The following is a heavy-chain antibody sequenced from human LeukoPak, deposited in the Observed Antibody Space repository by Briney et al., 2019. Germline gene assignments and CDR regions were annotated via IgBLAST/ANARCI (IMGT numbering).Heavy chain of an antibody. CDR2: IIPIFGTA. V-gene: IGHV1-69*13. CDR3: ARGYYDSSGYYDYFDY. CDR1: GGTFISYA. Sequence: GASVNVSFTASGGTFISYAISWVRQAPGQGLEWMGGIIPIFGTANYAQKFQGRVTITADESTSTAYMELSSLRSEDTAVYYCARGYYDSSGYYDYFDYWGQGTLVTVSS. D-gene: IGHD3-22*01. J-gene: IGHJ4*02.